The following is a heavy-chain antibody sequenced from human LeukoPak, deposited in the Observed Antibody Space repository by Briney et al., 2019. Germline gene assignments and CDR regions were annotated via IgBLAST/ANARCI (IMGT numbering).Heavy chain of an antibody. CDR2: IIPIFGTA. D-gene: IGHD1-26*01. CDR1: GGTFSSYA. J-gene: IGHJ6*03. Sequence: SVKVSCKASGGTFSSYAISWVRQAPGQGLEWMGGIIPIFGTANYAQKFQGRVTITTDESTSTAYMELSSLRSEDTAVYYCARGRLGFGGSYYMDVWSKGTTVTVSS. CDR3: ARGRLGFGGSYYMDV. V-gene: IGHV1-69*05.